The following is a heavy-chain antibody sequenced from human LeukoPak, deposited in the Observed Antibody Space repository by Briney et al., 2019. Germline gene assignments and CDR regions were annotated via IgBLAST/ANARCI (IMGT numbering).Heavy chain of an antibody. CDR1: GFTVSSNY. V-gene: IGHV3-53*01. CDR3: ARVSPNPIIDV. Sequence: GGPLRLSCAASGFTVSSNYMSWVRQAPGKGLEWVSVIYTGSSTYYADSVKGRFTISRDNSKNTLYLQMNSLRAEDTAVYYCARVSPNPIIDVWGKGTTVTVSS. J-gene: IGHJ6*03. CDR2: IYTGSST.